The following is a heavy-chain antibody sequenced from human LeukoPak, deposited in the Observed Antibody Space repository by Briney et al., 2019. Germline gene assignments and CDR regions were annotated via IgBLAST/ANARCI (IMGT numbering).Heavy chain of an antibody. Sequence: GGSLRLSCAASGFTFKTYAMNWVRQVPGKGPEWVSSMSGSGSSTDYADSVKGRFTISRGNSKNTLYLQMNSLRAEDTALYYCAKDAQGLVRGGIYFDFWGQGSLVTVSS. CDR2: MSGSGSST. V-gene: IGHV3-23*01. J-gene: IGHJ4*02. D-gene: IGHD6-19*01. CDR1: GFTFKTYA. CDR3: AKDAQGLVRGGIYFDF.